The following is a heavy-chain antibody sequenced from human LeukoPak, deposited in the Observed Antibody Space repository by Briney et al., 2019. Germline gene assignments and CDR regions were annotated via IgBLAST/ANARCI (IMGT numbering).Heavy chain of an antibody. CDR1: GYSFTTYS. V-gene: IGHV1-46*01. CDR2: INPSGGST. J-gene: IGHJ6*03. Sequence: ASVKVSCKASGYSFTTYSIHWVRQAPGQGLEWMGIINPSGGSTIYAQKFQGRVTMTTDTSTSTVYMELSSLKSEDTAVYYCARRNYCVSTSCTYYHYYMDVWGKGTTVTVSS. D-gene: IGHD2-2*01. CDR3: ARRNYCVSTSCTYYHYYMDV.